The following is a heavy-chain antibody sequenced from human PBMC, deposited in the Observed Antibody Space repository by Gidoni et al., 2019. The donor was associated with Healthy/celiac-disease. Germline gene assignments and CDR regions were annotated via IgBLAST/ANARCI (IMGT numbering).Heavy chain of an antibody. CDR3: ARHKRDCSGGSCQTARYFDL. Sequence: QVQLQQWGAGLLKPSETLSLTCAVYGGYFSGYYWSWIRQPPGTGLEWIGEINHSGSTNYNPSLKSRVTISVDTSKNQFSLKLSSVTAADTAVYYCARHKRDCSGGSCQTARYFDLWGRGTLVTVSS. V-gene: IGHV4-34*01. J-gene: IGHJ2*01. CDR2: INHSGST. D-gene: IGHD2-15*01. CDR1: GGYFSGYY.